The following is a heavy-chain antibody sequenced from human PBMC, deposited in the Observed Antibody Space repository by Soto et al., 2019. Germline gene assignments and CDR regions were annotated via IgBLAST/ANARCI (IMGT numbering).Heavy chain of an antibody. CDR3: PRGFGGFNY. CDR2: IDGSGTTK. D-gene: IGHD3-10*01. CDR1: GFTFNDFE. V-gene: IGHV3-48*03. Sequence: EVQLLESGGGLVQPGGSLRLSCGVSGFTFNDFEMNWVRQAPGKGLEWLAYIDGSGTTKKYADSVRGRFTISRDNPNNSLFLHMSSLSAADTAIYYCPRGFGGFNYWGQGTLVSVSS. J-gene: IGHJ4*02.